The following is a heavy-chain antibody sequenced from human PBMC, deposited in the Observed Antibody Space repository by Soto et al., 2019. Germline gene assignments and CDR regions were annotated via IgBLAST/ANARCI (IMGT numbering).Heavy chain of an antibody. CDR2: IYYSGST. CDR1: GGSISSGGYY. CDR3: ARSYDSSGYRGYCFDY. V-gene: IGHV4-31*03. Sequence: QVQLQESGPGLVKPSQTLSLTCTVSGGSISSGGYYWSWIRQHPGKGLEWIGYIYYSGSTYYNPSLKSRVTISVDTAKNQFSLKLSSVTAADTAVYYCARSYDSSGYRGYCFDYWGQGTLVTVSS. J-gene: IGHJ4*02. D-gene: IGHD3-22*01.